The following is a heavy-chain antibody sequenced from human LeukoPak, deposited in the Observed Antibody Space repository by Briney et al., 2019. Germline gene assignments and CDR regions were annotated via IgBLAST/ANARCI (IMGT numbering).Heavy chain of an antibody. Sequence: PSETLSLACTVYGGSISRYYWGCIRHPAGKVLEWIGRIYTSGSTNYSPSLKSRFTMSVDTSKNQFSLKLSSVTAADTAVYYCARAYYDFWSEYNWFDPWGQGTLVTVSS. CDR2: IYTSGST. CDR3: ARAYYDFWSEYNWFDP. V-gene: IGHV4-4*07. J-gene: IGHJ5*02. CDR1: GGSISRYY. D-gene: IGHD3-3*01.